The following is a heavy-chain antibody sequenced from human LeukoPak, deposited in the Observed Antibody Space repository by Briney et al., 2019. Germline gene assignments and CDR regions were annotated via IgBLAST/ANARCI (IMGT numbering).Heavy chain of an antibody. CDR3: ARDRGSSSWSLNWFDP. D-gene: IGHD6-13*01. J-gene: IGHJ5*02. CDR2: INAGNGNT. V-gene: IGHV1-3*01. Sequence: GASVKLSCKASGYTFTSYAMHWVRQAPGQRLEWMGWINAGNGNTKYSQKFQGRVTITRDTSASTAYMELSSLRSEDTAVYYCARDRGSSSWSLNWFDPWGQGTLVTVSS. CDR1: GYTFTSYA.